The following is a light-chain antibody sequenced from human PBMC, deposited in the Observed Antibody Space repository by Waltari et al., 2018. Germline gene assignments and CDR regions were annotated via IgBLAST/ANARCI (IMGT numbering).Light chain of an antibody. CDR2: EVS. CDR3: NSYKTGSSYV. J-gene: IGLJ1*01. V-gene: IGLV2-18*02. Sequence: QSALTQPPSVSGSPGQSVTISCTGTSSYVGGYYRASWYQQPPGTAPKLMIYEVSNRPSGVPDRFSGSKSGNTASLTISGIQAEDEADYYCNSYKTGSSYVFGTGTKVTVL. CDR1: SSYVGGYYR.